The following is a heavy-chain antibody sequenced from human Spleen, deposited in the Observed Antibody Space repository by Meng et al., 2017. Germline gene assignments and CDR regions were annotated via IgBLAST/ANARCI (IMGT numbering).Heavy chain of an antibody. J-gene: IGHJ4*02. D-gene: IGHD4-11*01. CDR3: ARGPTTMAHDFDY. CDR2: INYSGTT. Sequence: QMQLQQGGVGLLKSSETLLLACGVYDGSLFGYYWSWIRQSPGKGLEWIGEINYSGTTNYNPSLESRATISVDTSQNNLSLKLSSVTAADSAVYYCARGPTTMAHDFDYWGQGTLVTVSS. V-gene: IGHV4-34*02. CDR1: DGSLFGYY.